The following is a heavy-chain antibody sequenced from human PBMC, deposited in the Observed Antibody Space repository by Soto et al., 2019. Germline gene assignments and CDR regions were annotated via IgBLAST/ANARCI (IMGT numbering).Heavy chain of an antibody. CDR3: ARDSWSFDY. J-gene: IGHJ4*02. Sequence: QVQLVESGGGVVQPGGSLRLSCAASGFPFSSYAMHWVRQAPGKGLEWVTVISYDGSNKYYADSVKGRFTVSRDNSKNTLYLQMNSLRAEDAAEYYCARDSWSFDYWGQGTLVTVSS. D-gene: IGHD2-15*01. CDR2: ISYDGSNK. CDR1: GFPFSSYA. V-gene: IGHV3-30*01.